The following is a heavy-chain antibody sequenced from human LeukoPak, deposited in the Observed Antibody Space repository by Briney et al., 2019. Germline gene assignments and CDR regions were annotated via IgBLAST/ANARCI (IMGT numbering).Heavy chain of an antibody. CDR3: ANHLACGSTSCPSFDY. V-gene: IGHV3-21*01. J-gene: IGHJ4*02. CDR1: GFTFSDYS. CDR2: ISDDSNYI. Sequence: PGGSLRLSCAASGFTFSDYSMNWVRQAPWKGLEWVSSISDDSNYIYYADSVKGRFTISRDNAKNSLYLQMNSLRAEDTAVYYCANHLACGSTSCPSFDYWGQGTLVTVSS. D-gene: IGHD2-2*01.